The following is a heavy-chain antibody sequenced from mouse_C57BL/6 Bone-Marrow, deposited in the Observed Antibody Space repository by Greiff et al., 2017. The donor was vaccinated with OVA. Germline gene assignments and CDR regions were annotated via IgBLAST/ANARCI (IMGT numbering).Heavy chain of an antibody. Sequence: EVQLVESGPGLVKPSQSLSLTCSVTGYSITSGYYWNWIRQFPGNKLEWMGYISYDGSNNYNPSLKNRISITRDTSKNQFFLKLNSVTTEDTATYYCARDPVPPFRCRRFDVWGTGTTVTVSS. CDR3: ARDPVPPFRCRRFDV. CDR1: GYSITSGYY. CDR2: ISYDGSN. J-gene: IGHJ1*03. V-gene: IGHV3-6*01.